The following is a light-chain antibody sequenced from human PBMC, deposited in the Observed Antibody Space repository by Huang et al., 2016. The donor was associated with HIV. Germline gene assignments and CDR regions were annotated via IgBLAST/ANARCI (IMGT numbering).Light chain of an antibody. V-gene: IGKV1-33*01. CDR3: QQYVRLPVT. J-gene: IGKJ5*01. CDR2: DAS. Sequence: DIQMTQSPSSLSASVGDRGTITLSRYQQRPGKAPKVLIYDASNLGTGVPSRFSASRSGTDVTFTISGLQPEGVATYYCQQYVRLPVTFGQGTRLEIK.